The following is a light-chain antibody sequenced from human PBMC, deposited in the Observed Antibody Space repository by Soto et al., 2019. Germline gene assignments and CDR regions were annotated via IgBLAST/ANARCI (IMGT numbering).Light chain of an antibody. Sequence: DIQMTQSPSTLSASVGDRVTITCRASQSSSSWLAWYQQKPGKAPKLLIYKASSLESGVPSRFSGSGSGTEFTLTISSLQPDDFATYYCQQYNSYWTFGQGTKVEI. V-gene: IGKV1-5*03. CDR3: QQYNSYWT. CDR1: QSSSSW. J-gene: IGKJ1*01. CDR2: KAS.